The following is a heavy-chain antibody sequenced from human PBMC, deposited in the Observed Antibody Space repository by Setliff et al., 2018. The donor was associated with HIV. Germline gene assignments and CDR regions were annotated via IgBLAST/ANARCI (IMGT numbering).Heavy chain of an antibody. J-gene: IGHJ4*02. CDR1: GRSLTTGGSY. V-gene: IGHV4-31*03. D-gene: IGHD7-27*01. CDR2: IYHSGVT. CDR3: AKLVDLTGVYSYFDY. Sequence: SETLSLTCSVSGRSLTTGGSYWNWIRQHPGKGLEWIGYIYHSGVTNYTPTLQSRVTMSLDTSKNQFYLKLSAVTAADSAVYYCAKLVDLTGVYSYFDYWGQGMLVTVSS.